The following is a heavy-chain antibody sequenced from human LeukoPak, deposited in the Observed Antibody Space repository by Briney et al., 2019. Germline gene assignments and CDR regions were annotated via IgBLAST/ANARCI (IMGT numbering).Heavy chain of an antibody. CDR2: ISSSGSTI. J-gene: IGHJ2*01. Sequence: TGGSPRLSCAASGFTFSSYEMNWVRQAPGKGLEWVSYISSSGSTIYYADSLKGRFTISRDNAKNSLYLQMNSLRAEDTAVYYCARDNSYYGSGKYWYFDLWGRGTLVTVSS. CDR1: GFTFSSYE. CDR3: ARDNSYYGSGKYWYFDL. D-gene: IGHD3-10*01. V-gene: IGHV3-48*03.